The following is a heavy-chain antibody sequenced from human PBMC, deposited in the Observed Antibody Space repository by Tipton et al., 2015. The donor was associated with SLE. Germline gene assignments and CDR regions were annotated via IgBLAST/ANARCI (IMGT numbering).Heavy chain of an antibody. V-gene: IGHV4-38-2*02. J-gene: IGHJ6*03. CDR1: GYFISSGSY. Sequence: TLSLTCTVSGYFISSGSYWGWIRQPPGKGLEWIGSIYHGGDSFYNPSLKSRVTISADTSKNQFSLRLSSVTAADTAVYYCASARRDWDSYYYYYYYMDVWGKGTTVTVSS. D-gene: IGHD3/OR15-3a*01. CDR2: IYHGGDS. CDR3: ASARRDWDSYYYYYYYMDV.